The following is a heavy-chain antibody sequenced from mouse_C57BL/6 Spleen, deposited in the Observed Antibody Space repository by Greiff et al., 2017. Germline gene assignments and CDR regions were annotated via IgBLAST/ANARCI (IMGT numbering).Heavy chain of an antibody. V-gene: IGHV1-81*01. D-gene: IGHD1-1*01. Sequence: QVQLKESGAELARPGASVKLSCKASGYTFTSYGISWVKQRTGQGLEWIGEIYPRSGNTYYNEKFKGKATLTADKSSSTAYLELRSLTSEDSAVYFCARNFTTPMDYWGQGTSVTVSS. CDR3: ARNFTTPMDY. CDR1: GYTFTSYG. J-gene: IGHJ4*01. CDR2: IYPRSGNT.